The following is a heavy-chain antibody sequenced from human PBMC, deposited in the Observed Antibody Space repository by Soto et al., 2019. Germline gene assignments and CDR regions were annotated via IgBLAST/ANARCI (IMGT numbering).Heavy chain of an antibody. CDR2: IYYGGST. Sequence: ETLSLTCTVSGDSISTDYWSWIRQSPGKGLEWIGFIYYGGSTNYNPSLKSRVTISVDTSKNQFSLKLTSVTAADTAVYHCARHVGNSPPGSWGQGTLVTVSS. CDR1: GDSISTDY. V-gene: IGHV4-59*08. D-gene: IGHD1-26*01. CDR3: ARHVGNSPPGS. J-gene: IGHJ4*02.